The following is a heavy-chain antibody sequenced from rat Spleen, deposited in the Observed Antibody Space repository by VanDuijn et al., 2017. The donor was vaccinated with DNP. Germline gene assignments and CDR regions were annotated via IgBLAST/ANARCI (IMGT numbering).Heavy chain of an antibody. V-gene: IGHV5-7*01. CDR2: ISYDGGRT. D-gene: IGHD1-1*01. Sequence: EVQLVESGGGLVQPGRSLKLSCAASGFTFSFYGMAWVRQAPKKGLEWVAYISYDGGRTYYGDSVKGRFTISRDNAKSTLYLQMDSLRSEDTATYYCARQNYYYSGNTLDAWGQGISVTVSS. J-gene: IGHJ4*01. CDR3: ARQNYYYSGNTLDA. CDR1: GFTFSFYG.